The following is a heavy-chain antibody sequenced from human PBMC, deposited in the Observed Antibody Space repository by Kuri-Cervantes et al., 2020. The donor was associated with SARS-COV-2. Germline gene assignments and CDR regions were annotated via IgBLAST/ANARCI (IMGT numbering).Heavy chain of an antibody. D-gene: IGHD3-22*01. V-gene: IGHV4-4*07. CDR3: ARDADSSGSLDY. Sequence: ETLSLICTVSGGSISSYYWSWIRQPAGKGLEWIGRIYTSGSTNYNPSLKSRVTMSVDTSKNQFSLKLSSVTAADTAVYYCARDADSSGSLDYWGQGTLVTVSS. CDR1: GGSISSYY. J-gene: IGHJ4*02. CDR2: IYTSGST.